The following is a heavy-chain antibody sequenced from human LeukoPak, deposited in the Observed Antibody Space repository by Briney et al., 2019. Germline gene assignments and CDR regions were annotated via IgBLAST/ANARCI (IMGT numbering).Heavy chain of an antibody. D-gene: IGHD6-13*01. J-gene: IGHJ6*03. CDR1: GYTFTNYG. CDR3: ARSPDIAAAGNYYYYYMDV. CDR2: ISAYNGNT. V-gene: IGHV1-18*01. Sequence: GASVKVSCKASGYTFTNYGISWVRQAPGQGLEWMGWISAYNGNTNYAQKLQGRVTMTTDTSTSTAYMELRSLRSDDTAVYYCARSPDIAAAGNYYYYYMDVWGKGTTVTVSS.